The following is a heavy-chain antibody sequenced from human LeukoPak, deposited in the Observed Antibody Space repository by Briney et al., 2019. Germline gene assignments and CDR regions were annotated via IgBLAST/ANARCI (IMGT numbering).Heavy chain of an antibody. V-gene: IGHV3-23*01. Sequence: GGSLRLSCAASGFTFSSYAMSWVRQAPGKGLEWVSAISGSGGSTYYADSVKGRSTISRDNSKNTLYLQMNSLRAEDTAVYYCARDGDLGSGEKGYYYYMDVWGKGTTVTVSS. D-gene: IGHD3-16*01. CDR2: ISGSGGST. J-gene: IGHJ6*03. CDR1: GFTFSSYA. CDR3: ARDGDLGSGEKGYYYYMDV.